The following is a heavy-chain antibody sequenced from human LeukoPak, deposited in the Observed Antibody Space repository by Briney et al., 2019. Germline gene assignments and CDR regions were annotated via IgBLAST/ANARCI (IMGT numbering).Heavy chain of an antibody. CDR3: AKAGAIDDFWSGYYSASGYGMDV. CDR2: ISGSGGST. Sequence: TGGSLRLSCAASGFTFSSYAMSWVRQAPGKGLEWVSAISGSGGSTYYADSVKGRFTISRDNSKNTLYLQMNSLRAEDTAVYYCAKAGAIDDFWSGYYSASGYGMDVWGQGTTVTVSS. CDR1: GFTFSSYA. D-gene: IGHD3-3*01. V-gene: IGHV3-23*01. J-gene: IGHJ6*02.